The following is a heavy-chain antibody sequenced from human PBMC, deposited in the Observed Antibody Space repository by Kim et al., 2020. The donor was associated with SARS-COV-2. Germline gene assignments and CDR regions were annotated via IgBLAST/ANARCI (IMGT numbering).Heavy chain of an antibody. V-gene: IGHV4-59*08. J-gene: IGHJ4*02. CDR3: ARHYYDSSGYFYFDY. Sequence: PSLKSRDTISVDTSKNQFSLKLSSVTAADTAVYYCARHYYDSSGYFYFDYWGQGTLVTVSS. D-gene: IGHD3-22*01.